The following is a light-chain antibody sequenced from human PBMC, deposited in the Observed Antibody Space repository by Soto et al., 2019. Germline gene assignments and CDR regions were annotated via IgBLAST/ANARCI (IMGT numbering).Light chain of an antibody. CDR1: SSDVGSYNL. Sequence: QSALTQPASVSVSPGQSITISCTGTSSDVGSYNLVSWYQQHPGKAPKLMIYEVSKRPSGVSNRFSGSKSGNTASLTISGLQAEYEADYYCCSYAGSSTDVFGTGTKLTVL. CDR2: EVS. J-gene: IGLJ1*01. V-gene: IGLV2-23*02. CDR3: CSYAGSSTDV.